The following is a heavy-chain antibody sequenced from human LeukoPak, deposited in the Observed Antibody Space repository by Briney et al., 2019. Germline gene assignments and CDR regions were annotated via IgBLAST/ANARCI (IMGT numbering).Heavy chain of an antibody. Sequence: PGRSLRLSCAASGFTFSSYGMHWVRPAPGKGLEWVAVIWYDGSNKYYADSVKGRFTISRDNSKNTLYLQMNSLRAEDTAVYYCAKRNYYYMDVWGKGTTVTVSS. CDR1: GFTFSSYG. CDR3: AKRNYYYMDV. J-gene: IGHJ6*03. V-gene: IGHV3-33*06. CDR2: IWYDGSNK.